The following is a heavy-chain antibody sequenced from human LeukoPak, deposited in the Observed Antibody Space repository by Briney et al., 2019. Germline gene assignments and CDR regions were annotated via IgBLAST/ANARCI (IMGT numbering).Heavy chain of an antibody. Sequence: VASVKVSCKASGYTFTSYAMHWVRQAPGQRLEWMGWINAGNGNTKYSLKFQGRVTITRDTSASTAYMELSSLRSEDTAVYYCARVRWFGELNWFDPWGQGTLVTVSS. D-gene: IGHD3-10*01. CDR1: GYTFTSYA. V-gene: IGHV1-3*01. J-gene: IGHJ5*02. CDR2: INAGNGNT. CDR3: ARVRWFGELNWFDP.